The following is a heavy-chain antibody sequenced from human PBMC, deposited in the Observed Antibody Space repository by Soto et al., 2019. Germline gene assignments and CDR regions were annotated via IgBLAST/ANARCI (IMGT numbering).Heavy chain of an antibody. CDR3: AMANTTLYNWCDP. J-gene: IGHJ5*02. D-gene: IGHD3-16*01. V-gene: IGHV4-59*08. CDR2: IYYTGST. CDR1: GGSINSYY. Sequence: QVQLQESGPGLVKTSETLSLTCTVSGGSINSYYWSWIRQSPGKGLEWIGQIYYTGSTNYNHSLKSRVTISVDRSKNQSSLRLSSVTAEDTAVYYCAMANTTLYNWCDPWGQGTLVTVSS.